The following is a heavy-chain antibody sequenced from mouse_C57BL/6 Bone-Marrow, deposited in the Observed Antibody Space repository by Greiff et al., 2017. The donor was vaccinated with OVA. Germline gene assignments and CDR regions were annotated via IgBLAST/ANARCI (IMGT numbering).Heavy chain of an antibody. CDR3: ARHVDYDEGY. V-gene: IGHV5-6*01. Sequence: DVHLVESGGDLVKPGGSLKLSCAASGFTFSSYGMSWVRQTPDKRLEWVATISSGGSYTYYPDSVKGRFTISRDNAKNTLYLQMSSLKSEDTAMYYCARHVDYDEGYWGQGTTLTVSS. CDR2: ISSGGSYT. CDR1: GFTFSSYG. D-gene: IGHD2-4*01. J-gene: IGHJ2*01.